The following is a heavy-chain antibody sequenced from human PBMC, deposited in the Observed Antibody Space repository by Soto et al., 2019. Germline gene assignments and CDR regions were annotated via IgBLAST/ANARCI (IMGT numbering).Heavy chain of an antibody. CDR1: GGSISSSNW. J-gene: IGHJ6*02. D-gene: IGHD5-12*01. Sequence: PSETLSLTCAVSGGSISSSNWWSCVRQPPGKGLEWIGEIYHSGSTNYNPSLKSRVTISVDKSKNQFSLKLSSVTAADTAVYYCARAGRGWLRVYYYGMDVWGQGTPVTVSS. V-gene: IGHV4-4*02. CDR2: IYHSGST. CDR3: ARAGRGWLRVYYYGMDV.